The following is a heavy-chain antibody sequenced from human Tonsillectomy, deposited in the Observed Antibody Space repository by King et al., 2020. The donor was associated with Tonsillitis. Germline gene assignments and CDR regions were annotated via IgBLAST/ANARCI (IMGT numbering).Heavy chain of an antibody. Sequence: VQLVESGGGVVQPGRSLRLSCAASGFTFSSYGIHWVRQTPGKGLEWVAVISYDGSNKYYADSVKGRFTISRDNFKNTVYLQMNSLRPDDTAIYYCAKERGGGSGSHSNSHFYYGMDVWGQGTTVTVSS. CDR2: ISYDGSNK. CDR3: AKERGGGSGSHSNSHFYYGMDV. CDR1: GFTFSSYG. J-gene: IGHJ6*02. V-gene: IGHV3-30*18. D-gene: IGHD3-10*01.